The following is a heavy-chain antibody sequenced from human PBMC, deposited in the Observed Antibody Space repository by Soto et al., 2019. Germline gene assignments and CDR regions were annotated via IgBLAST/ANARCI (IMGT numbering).Heavy chain of an antibody. CDR3: ASYQMWVNGMDV. Sequence: ASVKVSCKASGYTFTSYYINWVRQATGQGLEWMGWMNPNSGNTGYAQKFQGRVTMTRNTSISTAYMELSSLRSEDTAVYYCASYQMWVNGMDVWGQGTTVTVSS. J-gene: IGHJ6*02. D-gene: IGHD2-2*01. V-gene: IGHV1-8*01. CDR2: MNPNSGNT. CDR1: GYTFTSYY.